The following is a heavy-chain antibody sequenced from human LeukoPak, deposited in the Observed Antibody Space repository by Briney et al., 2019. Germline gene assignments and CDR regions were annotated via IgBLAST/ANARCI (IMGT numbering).Heavy chain of an antibody. CDR1: GGSISNTNW. CDR2: VNLQSST. Sequence: SGTLSLTCGVSGGSISNTNWWTWFRQPPGKGLEWIGEVNLQSSTNYNPSLKSRVAISVDKSENHISLKLTSVTAADTAVYYCAREGGPYRPLDYSGQGTLVTVAS. V-gene: IGHV4-4*02. CDR3: AREGGPYRPLDY. J-gene: IGHJ4*02.